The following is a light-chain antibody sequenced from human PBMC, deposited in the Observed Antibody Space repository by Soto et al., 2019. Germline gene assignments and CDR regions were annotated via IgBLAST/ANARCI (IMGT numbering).Light chain of an antibody. CDR2: GAS. V-gene: IGKV1-39*01. Sequence: DIELTQSPSSLSASVGDRVTITCRASQSISTYLNWYQQKGGKAPKLLIHGASSLQSGVPLRFSATGSGTDFSLTIMSLQPEDFVTYYCQQSYNTLLSFGGGTKVDIK. CDR3: QQSYNTLLS. CDR1: QSISTY. J-gene: IGKJ4*01.